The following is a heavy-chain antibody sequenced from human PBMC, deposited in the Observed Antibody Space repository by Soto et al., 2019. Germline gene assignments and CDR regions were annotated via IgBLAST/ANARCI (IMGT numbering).Heavy chain of an antibody. D-gene: IGHD6-13*01. V-gene: IGHV1-69*01. CDR1: GGTFSSYA. Sequence: QVQLVQSGAEVKKPGSSVKVSCKASGGTFSSYAISWVRQAPGQGLAWMGGLIPIFGTANYAQKFQGRVTITADESTSTAYMELSSLRSEDTAVYYCARGPPRSSSWYNWFDPWGQGSLVTVSS. J-gene: IGHJ5*02. CDR3: ARGPPRSSSWYNWFDP. CDR2: LIPIFGTA.